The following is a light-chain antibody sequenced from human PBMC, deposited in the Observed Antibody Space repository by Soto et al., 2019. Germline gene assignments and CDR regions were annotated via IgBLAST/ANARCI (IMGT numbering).Light chain of an antibody. CDR3: QQYSGWPPRT. CDR1: QSVSSS. V-gene: IGKV3-15*01. J-gene: IGKJ1*01. CDR2: GAS. Sequence: EIVMTQSPATLSVPPGERATLSCRARQSVSSSLAWYQQRPGQAPRLLVYGASTRATGVPARFSGSGSGTDFTLTISSLQSEDFAVYYCQQYSGWPPRTFGQGTKWIS.